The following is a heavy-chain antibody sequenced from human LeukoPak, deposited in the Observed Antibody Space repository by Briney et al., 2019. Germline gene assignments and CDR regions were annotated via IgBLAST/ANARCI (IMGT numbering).Heavy chain of an antibody. CDR1: AFTFSTYA. CDR3: ARAPRDNWNPQYYFDY. Sequence: GGSLRLSCAASAFTFSTYAMAWVRQAPGKGLEWVSSISSTGDITYFADSVQGRFTISRDNSKNTLYLQMNSLRAEDTAVYYCARAPRDNWNPQYYFDYWGQGTLVTVSS. CDR2: ISSTGDIT. J-gene: IGHJ4*02. V-gene: IGHV3-23*01. D-gene: IGHD1-20*01.